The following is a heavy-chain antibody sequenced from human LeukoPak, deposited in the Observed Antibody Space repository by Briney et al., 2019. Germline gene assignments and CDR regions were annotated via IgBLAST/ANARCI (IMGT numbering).Heavy chain of an antibody. Sequence: GGSLRLSCTASGFTFGDYAMSWFRQAPGKGLEWVGFIRSKAYGGTTEYAASVKGRFTISRDDSKSIAYLQMNSLKTEDTAVYYCTRVTRGYSYGFDYWGQGTLVTVSS. V-gene: IGHV3-49*03. CDR1: GFTFGDYA. CDR2: IRSKAYGGTT. D-gene: IGHD5-18*01. J-gene: IGHJ4*02. CDR3: TRVTRGYSYGFDY.